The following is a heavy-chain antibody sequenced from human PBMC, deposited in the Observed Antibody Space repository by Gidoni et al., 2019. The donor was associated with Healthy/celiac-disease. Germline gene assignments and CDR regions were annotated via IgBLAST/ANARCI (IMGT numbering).Heavy chain of an antibody. CDR3: ARSSYWFDP. D-gene: IGHD6-6*01. V-gene: IGHV3-30*01. J-gene: IGHJ5*02. CDR1: GFTFSSYA. CDR2: ISYDGSNK. Sequence: QVQLVESGGGVVQPGRSLRLACAASGFTFSSYAMNWVRQAPGTGLEWVAVISYDGSNKYYADSVKGRFTISRDNAKNTLYLQMNSLRAEDTAVYYCARSSYWFDPWGQGTLVTVSS.